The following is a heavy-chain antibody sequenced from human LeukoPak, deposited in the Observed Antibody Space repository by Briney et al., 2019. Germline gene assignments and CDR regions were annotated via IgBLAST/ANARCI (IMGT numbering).Heavy chain of an antibody. V-gene: IGHV1-18*01. J-gene: IGHJ4*02. Sequence: ASVRVSCKASGYTFTSYGISWVRQAPGQGLEWMGWISAYNGNTNYAQKLQGRVTMTTDTSTSTAYMELRSLRSDDTAVCYCARDRGVRGVITQLDYWGQGTLVTVSS. CDR1: GYTFTSYG. D-gene: IGHD3-10*01. CDR3: ARDRGVRGVITQLDY. CDR2: ISAYNGNT.